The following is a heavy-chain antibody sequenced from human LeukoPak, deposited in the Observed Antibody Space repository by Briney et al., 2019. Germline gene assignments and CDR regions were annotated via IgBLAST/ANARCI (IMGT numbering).Heavy chain of an antibody. CDR1: GYTFTSYC. V-gene: IGHV1-46*01. CDR2: INPSGGST. CDR3: ARDYYDVPFDY. D-gene: IGHD3-22*01. Sequence: ASVKASCKASGYTFTSYCMHWVRQAPGQGLEWMGIINPSGGSTSYAQKFQGRVTMTRDTSTSTVYMELSSLRSEDTAVYYCARDYYDVPFDYWGQGTLVTVSS. J-gene: IGHJ4*02.